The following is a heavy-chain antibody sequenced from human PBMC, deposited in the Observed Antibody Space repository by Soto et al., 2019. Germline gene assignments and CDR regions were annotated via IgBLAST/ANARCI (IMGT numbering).Heavy chain of an antibody. J-gene: IGHJ4*02. CDR3: ARVKTGSAAGIGSPADY. Sequence: EVQLVESGGGLVKPGGSLRLSCVASGFTFSSYSMNWVRQAPGKGLEWVSSISSASSYTYYADSVKGRFTISRDNAKNSLFLQMNSLRAEDTAVYYCARVKTGSAAGIGSPADYWGQGTLVTVSS. CDR1: GFTFSSYS. V-gene: IGHV3-21*01. CDR2: ISSASSYT. D-gene: IGHD6-13*01.